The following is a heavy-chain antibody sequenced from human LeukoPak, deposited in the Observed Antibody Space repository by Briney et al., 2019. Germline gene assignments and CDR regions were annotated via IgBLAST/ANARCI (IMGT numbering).Heavy chain of an antibody. J-gene: IGHJ4*02. D-gene: IGHD6-13*01. CDR2: ISYDGSNK. CDR3: AKDLVGDSSSWPTDD. CDR1: GFTFSSDG. V-gene: IGHV3-30*18. Sequence: GGSLRLSCAASGFTFSSDGMHWVREAPGKGLERGAVISYDGSNKYYADPVQDRFTITRDNSKNTLYLQMNSLRAEDTAVYYCAKDLVGDSSSWPTDDWGQGTLVTVSS.